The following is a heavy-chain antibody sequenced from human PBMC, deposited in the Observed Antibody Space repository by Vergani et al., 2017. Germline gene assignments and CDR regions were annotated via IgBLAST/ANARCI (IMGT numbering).Heavy chain of an antibody. Sequence: QVQLVESGGGVVQPGRSLRLSCAASGFTFSSYGMHWVRQAPGKGLEWVAVISYDGSNKYYADSVKGRFTIARDNSKNTLYLQMNSLRAEDTAVYYCAKLGYCSSTSCYTNWFDPWGQGTLVTVSS. CDR2: ISYDGSNK. D-gene: IGHD2-2*02. CDR1: GFTFSSYG. V-gene: IGHV3-30*18. J-gene: IGHJ5*02. CDR3: AKLGYCSSTSCYTNWFDP.